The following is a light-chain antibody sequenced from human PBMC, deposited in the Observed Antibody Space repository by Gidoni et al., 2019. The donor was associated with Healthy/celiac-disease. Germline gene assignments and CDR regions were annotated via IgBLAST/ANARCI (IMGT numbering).Light chain of an antibody. J-gene: IGKJ5*01. V-gene: IGKV1-33*01. CDR2: DAS. CDR3: QQYDNLPP. CDR1: QDISNY. Sequence: DIQMTQSPSSLSASVGDRVTITCQASQDISNYLNWYQQKPGKGPKLLIYDASNLETGVTSRFSGSGTGTDFTFTISSLQPEDIATYYCQQYDNLPPFGQGTRLEIK.